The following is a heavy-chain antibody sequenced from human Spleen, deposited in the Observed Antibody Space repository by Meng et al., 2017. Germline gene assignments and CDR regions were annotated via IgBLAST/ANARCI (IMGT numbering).Heavy chain of an antibody. V-gene: IGHV3-74*01. Sequence: GGSLRLSCAASGFTFSNYWMHWVRQAPGKGLVWVSRINSDGSSPTYADSVKGRFTISRDDAKNTLYLQMNSLRAEDTAVYYCARDNCSGGSCYLADAFDIWGQGTVVTVSS. CDR3: ARDNCSGGSCYLADAFDI. CDR1: GFTFSNYW. J-gene: IGHJ3*02. CDR2: INSDGSSP. D-gene: IGHD2-15*01.